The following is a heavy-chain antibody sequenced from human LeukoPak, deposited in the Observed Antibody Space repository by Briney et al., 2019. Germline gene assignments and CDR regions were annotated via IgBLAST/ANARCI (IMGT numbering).Heavy chain of an antibody. Sequence: GGSLRLSCAASGFSLSSNWMHWIRQVPGKGLVWVSHINPDGSNIKYADSVKGRFTISRDNAKNTVYLQMNSLRAEDTAVYYCAGLPHAYGFDMRGQGTMVTVSS. V-gene: IGHV3-74*01. CDR1: GFSLSSNW. J-gene: IGHJ3*02. CDR3: AGLPHAYGFDM. CDR2: INPDGSNI.